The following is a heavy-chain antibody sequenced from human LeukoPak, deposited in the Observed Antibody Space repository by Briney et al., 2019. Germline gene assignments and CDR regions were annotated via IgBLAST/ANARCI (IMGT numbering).Heavy chain of an antibody. J-gene: IGHJ4*02. Sequence: SQTLSLTCTVSGNSISSGDNYWSWIRQPAGKGLEWIGRIYTSGSTNYNPSLKSRVTMSVDTSKNQFSLKLSPVTAADTAVYYCAREAPYDYVDYWGQGTLVTVSS. D-gene: IGHD3-16*01. CDR1: GNSISSGDNY. V-gene: IGHV4-61*02. CDR2: IYTSGST. CDR3: AREAPYDYVDY.